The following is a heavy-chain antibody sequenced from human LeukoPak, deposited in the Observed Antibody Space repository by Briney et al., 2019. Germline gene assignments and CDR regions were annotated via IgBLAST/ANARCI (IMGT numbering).Heavy chain of an antibody. CDR2: ISFTSGYI. CDR3: AKNPSGGDFWIRGAGYFDY. Sequence: GESLRLSCAASGFTFSGYDMNWVRQAPGKGLEWVSSISFTSGYIYYADSVRGRFTISRDNAKNSLYLQMNSLRDEDTAVYNCAKNPSGGDFWIRGAGYFDYWGQGTLVTASS. J-gene: IGHJ4*02. V-gene: IGHV3-21*04. D-gene: IGHD3-3*01. CDR1: GFTFSGYD.